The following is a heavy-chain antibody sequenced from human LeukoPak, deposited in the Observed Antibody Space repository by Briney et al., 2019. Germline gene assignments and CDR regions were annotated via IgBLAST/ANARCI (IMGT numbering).Heavy chain of an antibody. CDR3: ARDRSGGYPSNWFDP. D-gene: IGHD3-22*01. V-gene: IGHV1-46*01. CDR1: GGTFSNYA. Sequence: ASVKVSCKASGGTFSNYAISWVRQAPGQGLEWMGIINPSGGSTSYAQKFQGRVTMTRDMSTSTVYMELSSLRSEDTAVYYCARDRSGGYPSNWFDPWGQGTLVTVSS. J-gene: IGHJ5*02. CDR2: INPSGGST.